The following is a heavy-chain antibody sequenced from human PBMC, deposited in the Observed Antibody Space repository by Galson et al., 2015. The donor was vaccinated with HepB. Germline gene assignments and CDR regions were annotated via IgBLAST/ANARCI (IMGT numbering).Heavy chain of an antibody. CDR2: ISHNGNYK. J-gene: IGHJ4*02. Sequence: SLRLSCAGSGFTFSSFGLHWVRQAPGKGLDWVAGISHNGNYKYYADSVKGRFTISRDNSKNTVYLQMNSLRPEDTAIYYCATAPSRFLVAGRLDSWGQGTLVTVSS. CDR1: GFTFSSFG. D-gene: IGHD6-19*01. V-gene: IGHV3-30*03. CDR3: ATAPSRFLVAGRLDS.